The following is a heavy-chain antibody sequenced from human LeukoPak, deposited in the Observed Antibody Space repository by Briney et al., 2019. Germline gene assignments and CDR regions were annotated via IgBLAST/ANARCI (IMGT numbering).Heavy chain of an antibody. CDR2: ISDDGSSE. Sequence: PGGSLRLSCAASGFTFSNSVMHWVRQAPGKGLEWVAGISDDGSSEHYADSVKGRFTISRDNSKSTLSLQMNSLTAEDTATYHCAKDYPTAPSVTAPLFDSWGQGILVTVSS. J-gene: IGHJ4*02. D-gene: IGHD2-21*02. CDR3: AKDYPTAPSVTAPLFDS. CDR1: GFTFSNSV. V-gene: IGHV3-30*04.